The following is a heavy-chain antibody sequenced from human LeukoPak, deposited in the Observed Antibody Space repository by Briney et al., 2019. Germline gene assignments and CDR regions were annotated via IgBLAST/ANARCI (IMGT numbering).Heavy chain of an antibody. CDR2: ISAYNGNT. CDR1: GYTFTSYG. CDR3: ARAYSANIVVVPAAMSYYYYYYMDV. J-gene: IGHJ6*03. D-gene: IGHD2-2*01. Sequence: ASVKVSCKASGYTFTSYGISWVRQAPGQGLEWMGWISAYNGNTNYAQKLQGRVTMTTDTSTSTAYMELRSLRSDDTAVYYCARAYSANIVVVPAAMSYYYYYYMDVWGKGTTVTVSS. V-gene: IGHV1-18*01.